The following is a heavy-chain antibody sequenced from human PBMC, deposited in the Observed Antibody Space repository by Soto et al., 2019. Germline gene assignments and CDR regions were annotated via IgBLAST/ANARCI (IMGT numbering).Heavy chain of an antibody. J-gene: IGHJ4*02. CDR3: ARRHVTNAYDY. CDR2: IFYTVAT. CDR1: GDSISGNY. D-gene: IGHD2-2*01. V-gene: IGHV4-59*08. Sequence: SETLSLTCTVSGDSISGNYWSWIRQPPGKGLEWIGYIFYTVATNCNPSLESRISMSVDTSKNQFSLNLSSVTAADTAVYYCARRHVTNAYDYWGQGTLVTVSS.